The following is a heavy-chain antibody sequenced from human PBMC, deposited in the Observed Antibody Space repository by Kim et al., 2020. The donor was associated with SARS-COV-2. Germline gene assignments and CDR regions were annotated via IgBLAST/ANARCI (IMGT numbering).Heavy chain of an antibody. J-gene: IGHJ6*02. CDR1: GYTFTSYG. D-gene: IGHD6-13*01. CDR3: AREGVAAAGTTIYYYYYYGMDV. V-gene: IGHV1-18*01. Sequence: ASVKVSCKASGYTFTSYGISWVRQAPGQGLEWMGWISAYNGNTNYAQKLQGRVTMTTDTSTSTAYMELRSLRSDDTAVYYCAREGVAAAGTTIYYYYYYGMDVWGQGTTVTVSS. CDR2: ISAYNGNT.